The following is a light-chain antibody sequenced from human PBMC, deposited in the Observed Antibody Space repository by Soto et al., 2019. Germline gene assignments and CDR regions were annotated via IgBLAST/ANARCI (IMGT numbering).Light chain of an antibody. CDR3: HQRQSWPRT. CDR2: QTS. J-gene: IGKJ1*01. CDR1: QYINTR. V-gene: IGKV3-11*01. Sequence: EIVLTQSPATLSSFPCDRVTLSCRASQYINTRLAWYQHRPGQAPRLPIYQTSIRAAGIPARFSASGSGTDFTLTISDVQPEDFALYYCHQRQSWPRTFGQGTKVDIK.